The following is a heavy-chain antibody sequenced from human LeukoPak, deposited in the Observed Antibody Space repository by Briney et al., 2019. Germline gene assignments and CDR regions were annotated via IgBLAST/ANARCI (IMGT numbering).Heavy chain of an antibody. V-gene: IGHV3-30*02. J-gene: IGHJ4*02. CDR3: AKDLGVVITLPGY. CDR1: GFTFSSYG. D-gene: IGHD3-3*01. Sequence: PGGSLRLSCAASGFTFSSYGMHWVRQAPGKGLEWVAFIRYDGSNKYYADSVKGRFTISRDNSKNTLYLQMNSLRAEDTAVYYCAKDLGVVITLPGYWGQGTLVTVS. CDR2: IRYDGSNK.